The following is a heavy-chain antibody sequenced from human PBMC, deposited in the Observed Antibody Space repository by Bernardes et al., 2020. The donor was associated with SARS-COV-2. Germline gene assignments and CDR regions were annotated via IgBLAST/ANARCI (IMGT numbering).Heavy chain of an antibody. V-gene: IGHV3-15*01. CDR1: GFTFRNAW. Sequence: GGSLKLSRAASGFTFRNAWMSWVRQAPGKGLEWVGRIKSKTDGGTTDYAAPVKGRFTISRDDSKNTLYLQMNSLKTEDTAVYYCTTGQGAYSSSWYPYYYYGMDVWGQGTTVTVSS. J-gene: IGHJ6*02. D-gene: IGHD6-13*01. CDR3: TTGQGAYSSSWYPYYYYGMDV. CDR2: IKSKTDGGTT.